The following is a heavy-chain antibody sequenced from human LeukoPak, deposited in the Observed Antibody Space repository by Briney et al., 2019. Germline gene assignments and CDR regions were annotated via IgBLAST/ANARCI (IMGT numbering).Heavy chain of an antibody. J-gene: IGHJ4*02. CDR3: AKTQYYDFWSGYLQGVFDY. CDR2: ISGSGGST. V-gene: IGHV3-23*01. CDR1: GFTFSSYA. Sequence: GGSLRLSCAASGFTFSSYAMGWVRQAPGKGLEWVSAISGSGGSTYYADSVKGRFTISRDNSKNTLYLQMNSLRAEDTAVYYCAKTQYYDFWSGYLQGVFDYWGQGTLVTVSS. D-gene: IGHD3-3*01.